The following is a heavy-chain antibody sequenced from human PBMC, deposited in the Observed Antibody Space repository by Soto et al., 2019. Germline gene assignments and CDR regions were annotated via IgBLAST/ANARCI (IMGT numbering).Heavy chain of an antibody. CDR2: ISSSGSTI. J-gene: IGHJ4*02. V-gene: IGHV3-48*03. Sequence: QPVGSLRLSCAASGFTFSSYEMNWVRQAPGKGLEWVSYISSSGSTIYYADSVKGRFTISRDNAKNSLYLQMNSLRAEDTAVYYCARYYYDSSGCDYWGQGTLVTVSS. CDR3: ARYYYDSSGCDY. CDR1: GFTFSSYE. D-gene: IGHD3-22*01.